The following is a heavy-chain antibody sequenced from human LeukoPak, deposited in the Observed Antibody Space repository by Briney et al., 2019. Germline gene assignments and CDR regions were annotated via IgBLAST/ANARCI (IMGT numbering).Heavy chain of an antibody. D-gene: IGHD3-22*01. CDR1: GFTFSTYS. CDR3: ARGSTYYDSSGQVPFDY. J-gene: IGHJ4*02. CDR2: ISSSSSTI. Sequence: GGSLRLSCAASGFTFSTYSMSWVRQAPGKGLEWVSYISSSSSTIYYADSVKGRFTISRDNAKNSLYLQMNSLRAEDTAVYYCARGSTYYDSSGQVPFDYWGQGTLVTVSS. V-gene: IGHV3-48*01.